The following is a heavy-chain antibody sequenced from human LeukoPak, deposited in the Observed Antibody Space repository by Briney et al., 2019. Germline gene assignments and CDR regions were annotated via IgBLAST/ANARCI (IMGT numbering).Heavy chain of an antibody. J-gene: IGHJ4*02. D-gene: IGHD7-27*01. CDR1: GFTFSSYG. Sequence: GGSLRLSCAASGFTFSSYGMHWVRQAPDKGLEWVAVISDDGTNKYYTDSVKGRFTISRDNSKNTLYLRMNSLRAEDTAVYYCAKDQGTGVIGDYWGQGTLVTVSS. V-gene: IGHV3-30*18. CDR2: ISDDGTNK. CDR3: AKDQGTGVIGDY.